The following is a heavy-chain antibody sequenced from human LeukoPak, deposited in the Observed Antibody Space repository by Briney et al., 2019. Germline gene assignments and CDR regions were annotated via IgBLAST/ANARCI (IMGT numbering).Heavy chain of an antibody. CDR1: GYTFTGYY. CDR3: ARGYYGGNPTLFDY. D-gene: IGHD4-23*01. Sequence: ASVTVSCKASGYTFTGYYMHWVRQAPGQGLEWMGWINPNSGGTNYEQKFQGRVTMTRDTSISTAHMELSRLRSDDTAVYYCARGYYGGNPTLFDYWGQGTLVTVSS. CDR2: INPNSGGT. V-gene: IGHV1-2*02. J-gene: IGHJ4*02.